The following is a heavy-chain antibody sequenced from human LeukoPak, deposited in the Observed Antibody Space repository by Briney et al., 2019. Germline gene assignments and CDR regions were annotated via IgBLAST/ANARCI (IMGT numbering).Heavy chain of an antibody. CDR1: GFTVSSNY. CDR3: AKGISYCSSTSCYTIPIDY. CDR2: ISGSGGST. V-gene: IGHV3-23*01. Sequence: GGSLRLSCAASGFTVSSNYMSWVRQAPGKGLEWVSAISGSGGSTYYADSMKGRFTISRDNSKNTLYLQMNSLRAEDTAVYYCAKGISYCSSTSCYTIPIDYWGQGTLVTVSS. J-gene: IGHJ4*02. D-gene: IGHD2-2*02.